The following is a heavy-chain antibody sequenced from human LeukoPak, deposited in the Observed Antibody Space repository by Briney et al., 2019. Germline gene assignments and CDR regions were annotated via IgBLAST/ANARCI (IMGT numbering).Heavy chain of an antibody. CDR3: ARKGSRGDYVWGSYRLEFDY. CDR2: IYYSGST. Sequence: PSETLSLTCTVSGGSISSSSYYWGWIRQPPGKGLEWIGSIYYSGSTYYNPSLKSRVTISVDTSKKQFSLKLSSVTAADTAVYYCARKGSRGDYVWGSYRLEFDYWGQGTLVTVSS. CDR1: GGSISSSSYY. V-gene: IGHV4-39*01. J-gene: IGHJ4*02. D-gene: IGHD3-16*02.